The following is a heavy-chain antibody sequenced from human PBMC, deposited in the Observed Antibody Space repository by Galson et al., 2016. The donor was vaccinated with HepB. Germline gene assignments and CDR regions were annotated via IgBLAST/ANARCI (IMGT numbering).Heavy chain of an antibody. CDR3: ATGPFDY. V-gene: IGHV3-15*01. Sequence: SLRLSCAASGFSFTNVWMNWVRQAPGKGLEWVARIKSNSDGGTRDYAAPVRARFVISRDDSNNTLYLEMHGLTAEDTAVYYCATGPFDYWGQGSLVVVS. J-gene: IGHJ4*02. CDR2: IKSNSDGGTR. CDR1: GFSFTNVW.